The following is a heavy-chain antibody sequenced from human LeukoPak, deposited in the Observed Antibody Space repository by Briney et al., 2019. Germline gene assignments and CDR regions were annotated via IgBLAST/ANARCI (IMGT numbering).Heavy chain of an antibody. CDR1: GFTFSSYG. J-gene: IGHJ4*02. D-gene: IGHD3-22*01. CDR2: IRYDGSNK. V-gene: IGHV3-30*02. CDR3: AKTWAYYYDSSGYRPIVY. Sequence: GGSLRLSCAASGFTFSSYGMHWVRQAPGKGPEWVAFIRYDGSNKYYADSVKGRFTISRDNSKNTLYLQMNSLRAEDTAVYYCAKTWAYYYDSSGYRPIVYWGQGTLVTVSS.